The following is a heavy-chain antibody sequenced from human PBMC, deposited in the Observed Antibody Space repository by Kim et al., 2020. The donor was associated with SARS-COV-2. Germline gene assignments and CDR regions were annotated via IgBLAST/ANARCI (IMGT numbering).Heavy chain of an antibody. J-gene: IGHJ4*02. V-gene: IGHV3-74*01. D-gene: IGHD3-9*01. CDR2: INSDGSST. Sequence: GGSLRLSCAASGFTFSSYWMHWVRQAPGKGLVWVSRINSDGSSTSYADSVKGRFTISRDNAKNTLYLQMNSLRAEDTAVYYCARGAILTGYWYFDYWGQGTLVTVSS. CDR1: GFTFSSYW. CDR3: ARGAILTGYWYFDY.